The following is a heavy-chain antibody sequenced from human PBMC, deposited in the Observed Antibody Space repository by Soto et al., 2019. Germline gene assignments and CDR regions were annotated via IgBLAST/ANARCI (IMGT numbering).Heavy chain of an antibody. CDR3: ATVDTDIVATMPFGY. CDR2: INSDGSST. CDR1: GFTFSSYW. Sequence: EVQLVESGGGLVQPGGSLRLSCAASGFTFSSYWMHWVRQAPGKGLVWVSRINSDGSSTSYADSVKGRFTISRDNAKNPLYLQMNSLRAEDTAVYYCATVDTDIVATMPFGYWGQGTLVTVSS. V-gene: IGHV3-74*01. J-gene: IGHJ4*02. D-gene: IGHD5-12*01.